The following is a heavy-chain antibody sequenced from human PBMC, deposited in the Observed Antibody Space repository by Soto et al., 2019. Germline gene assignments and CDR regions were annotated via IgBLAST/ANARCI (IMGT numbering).Heavy chain of an antibody. CDR3: ARHTYYGDSPYNWFDP. Sequence: GGSLRLSCAASGFTFSNYWMSWVRQAPGKGLEWVANIKRDGSEKYYVDSVKGRFTISRDNAKNSLYLQMNSLRAEDTAVYYCARHTYYGDSPYNWFDPWGQGTLVTVSS. CDR1: GFTFSNYW. J-gene: IGHJ5*02. CDR2: IKRDGSEK. D-gene: IGHD4-17*01. V-gene: IGHV3-7*05.